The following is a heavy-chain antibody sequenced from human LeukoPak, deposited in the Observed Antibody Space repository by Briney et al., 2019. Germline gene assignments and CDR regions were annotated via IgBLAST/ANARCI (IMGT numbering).Heavy chain of an antibody. CDR2: ISGSGGST. J-gene: IGHJ6*03. CDR3: AKHRGYCSGGSCYPRFDYYYYYMDV. CDR1: GFTFSSYG. Sequence: GGSLRLSCAASGFTFSSYGMSWVRQAPEKGLEWVSAISGSGGSTYYADSVKGRFTISRDNSKNTLYLQMNSLRAEDTAVYYCAKHRGYCSGGSCYPRFDYYYYYMDVWGKGTTVIISS. D-gene: IGHD2-15*01. V-gene: IGHV3-23*01.